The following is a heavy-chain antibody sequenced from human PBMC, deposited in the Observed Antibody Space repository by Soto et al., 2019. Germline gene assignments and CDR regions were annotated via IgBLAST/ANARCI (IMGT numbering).Heavy chain of an antibody. CDR1: GFTFSSYS. Sequence: EVQLVESGGGLVQPGGSLRLSCAASGFTFSSYSMNWVRQAPGKGLEWVSYISSSSSTIYYADSVKGRFTMSRDNAKNSLYLQMNSLRAEDTAVYYCARAHDFWSGLISYYDYWGQGTLVTVSS. CDR2: ISSSSSTI. J-gene: IGHJ4*02. CDR3: ARAHDFWSGLISYYDY. V-gene: IGHV3-48*01. D-gene: IGHD3-3*01.